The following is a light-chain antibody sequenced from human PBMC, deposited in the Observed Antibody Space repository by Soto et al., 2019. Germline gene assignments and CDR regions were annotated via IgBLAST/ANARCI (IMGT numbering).Light chain of an antibody. Sequence: VLTQSPATWSLSPGERATLSWRASGSVCDYLVWYQQRPGQAPRVLIDDACNRATGIPARFSDSGSGTDFTLTISSLEPEDFAVYYCLQRRNWPLTFGPGTKVDIK. CDR3: LQRRNWPLT. CDR1: GSVCDY. J-gene: IGKJ3*01. V-gene: IGKV3-11*01. CDR2: DAC.